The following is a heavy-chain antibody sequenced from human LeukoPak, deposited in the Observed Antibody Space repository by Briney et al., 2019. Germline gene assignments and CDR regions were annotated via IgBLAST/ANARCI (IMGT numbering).Heavy chain of an antibody. CDR1: GFTFSKFP. CDR3: ATSLFTSATGTGRAFHI. J-gene: IGHJ3*02. CDR2: ISASGDVT. Sequence: GGSLRLSCAASGFTFSKFPMGWVRQAPGRGLEWVSAISASGDVTFYADSLRGRFTISRDNSKSTLYLQMNGLRAEDTAIFYCATSLFTSATGTGRAFHIWGQGTMVTVSS. D-gene: IGHD1-1*01. V-gene: IGHV3-23*01.